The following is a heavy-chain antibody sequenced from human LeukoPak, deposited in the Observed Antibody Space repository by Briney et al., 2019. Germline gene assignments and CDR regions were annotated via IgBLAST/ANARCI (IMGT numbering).Heavy chain of an antibody. CDR1: GLTFSTSG. CDR3: ATETNGRHYDY. V-gene: IGHV3-21*06. J-gene: IGHJ4*02. CDR2: IGPTGSDR. D-gene: IGHD1-14*01. Sequence: GGSLRLSCTVSGLTFSTSGFNWVRQAPGKGLEWVASIGPTGSDRYHADSIKGRFTISRDNANNFLYLQMDSLRAEDTAVYYCATETNGRHYDYWGQGTLLTVSS.